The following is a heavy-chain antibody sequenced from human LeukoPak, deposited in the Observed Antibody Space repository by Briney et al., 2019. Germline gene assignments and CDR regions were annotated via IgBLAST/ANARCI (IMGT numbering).Heavy chain of an antibody. CDR1: GFTFSSYS. V-gene: IGHV3-48*02. Sequence: PGGSLRLSCAASGFTFSSYSMNWVRQAPGKGLEWVSYISSSSSTIYYADSVKGRFTISRDNAKNSLYLQMNSLRDEDTAVYYCARDHIRYYDILTGYSYYYYYYGMDVWGQGTTVTVSS. J-gene: IGHJ6*02. CDR2: ISSSSSTI. D-gene: IGHD3-9*01. CDR3: ARDHIRYYDILTGYSYYYYYYGMDV.